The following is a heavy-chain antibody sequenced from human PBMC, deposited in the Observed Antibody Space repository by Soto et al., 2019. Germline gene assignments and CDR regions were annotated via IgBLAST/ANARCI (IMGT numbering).Heavy chain of an antibody. J-gene: IGHJ4*02. D-gene: IGHD1-26*01. Sequence: ASVKVSCKASGYTFTVYYMHWVRQAPGQGLEWMGWINPKSGGTMYPQKFQGRVTMTWDTSISTAYMALTRLRSDDTAVYYCARDLAKGGGSAGFDYCRQGPLVAVSS. CDR1: GYTFTVYY. CDR3: ARDLAKGGGSAGFDY. CDR2: INPKSGGT. V-gene: IGHV1-2*02.